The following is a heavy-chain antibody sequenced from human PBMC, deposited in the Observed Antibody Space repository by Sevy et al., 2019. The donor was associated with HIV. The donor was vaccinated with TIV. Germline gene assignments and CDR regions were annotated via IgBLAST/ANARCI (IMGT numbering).Heavy chain of an antibody. CDR1: GYTFTGYY. J-gene: IGHJ2*01. CDR2: INPNSGGT. D-gene: IGHD3-3*01. CDR3: ATFTIFGVVIPDL. Sequence: ASVKVSCKASGYTFTGYYMHWVRQAPGQGLEWMGWINPNSGGTNYAQKFQGRVTMTRDTSTSTVYMELSSLRSEDTAVYYCATFTIFGVVIPDLWGRGTLVTVSS. V-gene: IGHV1-2*02.